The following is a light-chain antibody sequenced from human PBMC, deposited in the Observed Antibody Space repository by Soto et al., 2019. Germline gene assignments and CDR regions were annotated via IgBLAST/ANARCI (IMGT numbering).Light chain of an antibody. CDR2: AVS. CDR1: NSDVGGYNF. CDR3: CSYTDSGIWL. Sequence: QSVLTQPRSVSGSAGQSVTISCTGTNSDVGGYNFVSWYQQLPGKAPKLMISAVSQRPSGVPDRFSGSKSGNTASLTISGLQADDEADYFCCSYTDSGIWLLGGGTKVIVL. J-gene: IGLJ3*02. V-gene: IGLV2-11*01.